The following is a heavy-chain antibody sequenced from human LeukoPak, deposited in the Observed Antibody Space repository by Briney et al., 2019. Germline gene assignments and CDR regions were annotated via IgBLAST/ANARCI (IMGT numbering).Heavy chain of an antibody. CDR2: ISDSGIT. CDR1: GDSVSSGY. J-gene: IGHJ1*01. V-gene: IGHV4-4*09. D-gene: IGHD2-15*01. CDR3: AGRGHRYSRD. Sequence: SETLSLICTVSGDSVSSGYWTWTRQSPGKGLEWIGYISDSGITDYNPSLKSRLTISVDTSNNQFSLNLNSVTAADTAVYYCAGRGHRYSRDWGQGILVTVSS.